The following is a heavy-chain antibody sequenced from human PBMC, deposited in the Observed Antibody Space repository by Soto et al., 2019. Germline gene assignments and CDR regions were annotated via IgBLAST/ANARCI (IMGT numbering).Heavy chain of an antibody. J-gene: IGHJ6*02. CDR2: ISWNSGSI. CDR1: GFTFDDYA. CDR3: AKDMGYGEANYYYGMDV. V-gene: IGHV3-9*01. Sequence: SLRLSCAASGFTFDDYAMHWVRQAPGKGLEWVSGISWNSGSIGYADSVKGRFTISRDNAKNSLYLQMNSLRAEDTALYYCAKDMGYGEANYYYGMDVWGQGTTVTVSS. D-gene: IGHD4-17*01.